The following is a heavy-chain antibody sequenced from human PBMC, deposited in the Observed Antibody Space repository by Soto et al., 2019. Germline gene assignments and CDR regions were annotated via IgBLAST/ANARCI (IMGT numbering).Heavy chain of an antibody. CDR3: ANQRSREGYNFIEY. V-gene: IGHV4-38-2*01. J-gene: IGHJ4*02. CDR1: GYSISSGFY. Sequence: PSETLSLTCAVSGYSISSGFYWGWIRQPPGKGLEWIGIMFHSGSTYYNPSLQSRVTISVDTSKNQVSLKLTSVTVAGTAVYFCANQRSREGYNFIEYWGQGIQVTVSS. D-gene: IGHD5-12*01. CDR2: MFHSGST.